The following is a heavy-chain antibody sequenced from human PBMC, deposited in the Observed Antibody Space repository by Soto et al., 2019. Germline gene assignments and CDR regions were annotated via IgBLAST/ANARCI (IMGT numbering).Heavy chain of an antibody. D-gene: IGHD3-16*01. CDR3: ARRWGTTFDY. J-gene: IGHJ4*02. CDR1: GGSISSYY. Sequence: QVQLQESGPGLVKPSETLSLTCTVSGGSISSYYWSWIRQPPGKGLEWIGYIYYSGSTNYNPSLKSRVTLSVATSKNPFSLKLSSVTAADTAVYYCARRWGTTFDYWGQGTLVTVSS. CDR2: IYYSGST. V-gene: IGHV4-59*08.